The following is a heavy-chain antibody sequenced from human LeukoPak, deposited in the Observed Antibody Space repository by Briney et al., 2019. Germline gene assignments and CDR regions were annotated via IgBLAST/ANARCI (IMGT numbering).Heavy chain of an antibody. J-gene: IGHJ4*02. CDR2: ISSSSSYI. CDR3: ARGAPGYCSSTSCPDY. D-gene: IGHD2-2*01. Sequence: PGGSLRLSCAASGFTFSSYSMNWVRQAPGKGLEWVSSISSSSSYIYYADSVKGRFTISRDNAKNSLYLQMSSLRAEDTAVYYCARGAPGYCSSTSCPDYWGQGTLVTVSS. CDR1: GFTFSSYS. V-gene: IGHV3-21*01.